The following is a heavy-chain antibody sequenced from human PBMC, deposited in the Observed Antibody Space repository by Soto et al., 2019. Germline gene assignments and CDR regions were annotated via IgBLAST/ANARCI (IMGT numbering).Heavy chain of an antibody. CDR3: TKDVRGSQSSFFLES. CDR2: ISWNSGSV. D-gene: IGHD3-16*01. J-gene: IGHJ4*02. CDR1: GFTFDDYA. V-gene: IGHV3-9*01. Sequence: GGPLRLYCAASGFTFDDYAMHWVRQAPGKGLEWVSGISWNSGSVGYADSVEGRFTISRDNAKNSLYLQMNSLRAEDTAFYYCTKDVRGSQSSFFLESWGLGTLVTVSS.